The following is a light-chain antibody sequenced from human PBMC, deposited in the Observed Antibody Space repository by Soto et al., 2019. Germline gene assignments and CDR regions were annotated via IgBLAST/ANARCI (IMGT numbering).Light chain of an antibody. Sequence: LTQPASLSGSPGQSITISCTGTSSDVGGYIWVSWYQHHPGKAPKLVIYDVYQRPSGVSSRFSGSKSGNTAFLTISGLQTEDEADYYCVSYTSRSTYVFGSGTKVTAL. CDR1: SSDVGGYIW. CDR3: VSYTSRSTYV. V-gene: IGLV2-14*01. J-gene: IGLJ1*01. CDR2: DVY.